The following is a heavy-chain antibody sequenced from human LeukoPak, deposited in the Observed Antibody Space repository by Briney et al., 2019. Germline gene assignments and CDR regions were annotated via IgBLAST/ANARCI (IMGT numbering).Heavy chain of an antibody. CDR3: ATYSSLNRREFQY. J-gene: IGHJ1*01. V-gene: IGHV3-7*01. CDR2: IKTDGSEK. CDR1: GFTFSNYW. D-gene: IGHD3-22*01. Sequence: GGSLRLSCKGSGFTFSNYWMGWVRQAPGKGLQWVANIKTDGSEKYYVDSVKGRFTISRDNAKNSLYLQMNSLRAEDTAVYYCATYSSLNRREFQYWGQGTLLTVSS.